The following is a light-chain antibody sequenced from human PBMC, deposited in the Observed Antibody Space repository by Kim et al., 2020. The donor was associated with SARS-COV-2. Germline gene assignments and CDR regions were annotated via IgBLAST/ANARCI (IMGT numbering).Light chain of an antibody. V-gene: IGKV1-33*01. CDR2: AAS. Sequence: ASGGNRITITCQTSHDISKYLNWYQKKPGKAPQLLNYAASRLETGVPSRFSGSGSETDSTSTISRQQPEDIATYYCQQYDNPPITFGQGTRLEIK. J-gene: IGKJ5*01. CDR3: QQYDNPPIT. CDR1: HDISKY.